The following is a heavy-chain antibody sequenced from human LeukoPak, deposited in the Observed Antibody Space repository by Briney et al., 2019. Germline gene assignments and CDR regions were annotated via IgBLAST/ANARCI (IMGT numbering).Heavy chain of an antibody. CDR1: GFTFSSYA. D-gene: IGHD3-10*01. Sequence: PGGSLRLSFAASGFTFSSYAMHWVRQAPGKGLEWVAVISYDGSNKYYADSVKGRFTISRDNSKNTLYLQMNSLRAEDTAVYYCARVGSADRGLDYWGQGTLVTVSS. CDR2: ISYDGSNK. CDR3: ARVGSADRGLDY. J-gene: IGHJ4*02. V-gene: IGHV3-30*04.